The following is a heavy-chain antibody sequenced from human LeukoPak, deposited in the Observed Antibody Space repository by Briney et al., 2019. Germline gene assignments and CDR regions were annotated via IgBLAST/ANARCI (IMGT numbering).Heavy chain of an antibody. CDR1: GGSISSSNW. J-gene: IGHJ3*02. CDR3: ARVRSTMITRVAFDI. D-gene: IGHD3-16*01. CDR2: IYHSGST. Sequence: SETLSLTCAVSGGSISSSNWWSWVRQPPGKGLEWIGEIYHSGSTNYNPSLKSRVTISVDKSKNQFSLKLSSVTAADTAVYYCARVRSTMITRVAFDIWGQGTMVTVSS. V-gene: IGHV4-4*02.